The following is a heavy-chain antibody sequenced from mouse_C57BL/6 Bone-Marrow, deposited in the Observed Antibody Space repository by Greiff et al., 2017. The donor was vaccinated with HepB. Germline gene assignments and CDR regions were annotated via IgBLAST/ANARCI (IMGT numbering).Heavy chain of an antibody. J-gene: IGHJ3*01. CDR1: GYTFTEYT. CDR3: ARHEVGGDGYFSWFAY. D-gene: IGHD2-3*01. V-gene: IGHV1-62-2*01. CDR2: FYPGSGSI. Sequence: VKLQESGAELVKPGASVKLSCKASGYTFTEYTIHWVKQRSGQGLEWIGWFYPGSGSITYNEKFKDKATLTADKSSSTVYMELSRLTSEDSAVYFCARHEVGGDGYFSWFAYWGQGTLVTVSA.